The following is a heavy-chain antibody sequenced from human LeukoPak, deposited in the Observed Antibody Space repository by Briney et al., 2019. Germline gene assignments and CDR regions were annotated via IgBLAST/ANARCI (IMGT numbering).Heavy chain of an antibody. CDR2: ISYDGSYK. V-gene: IGHV3-30*04. CDR3: ARDRNRYGSGTYYDAFDI. J-gene: IGHJ3*02. D-gene: IGHD3-10*01. CDR1: GFTFSNYA. Sequence: PGRSLRLSCAASGFTFSNYAMHWVRQAPGKGLEWVAVISYDGSYKYYADSVKGRFTISRDNSKNTLYLQMNSLRADDTAVYYCARDRNRYGSGTYYDAFDIWGQGTMVTVSS.